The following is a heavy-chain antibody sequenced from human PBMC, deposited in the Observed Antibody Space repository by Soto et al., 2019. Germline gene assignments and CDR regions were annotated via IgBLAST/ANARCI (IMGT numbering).Heavy chain of an antibody. Sequence: GASVKVSCKASGYTFTSYAMHWVRQAPGQRLEWMGWINAGNGNTKYSQKFQGRVTITRDTSASTAYMELSSLRSEDTAVYYCARGIRIAAAGTGNWFDPWGQGTLVTVSS. CDR3: ARGIRIAAAGTGNWFDP. J-gene: IGHJ5*02. D-gene: IGHD6-13*01. V-gene: IGHV1-3*01. CDR1: GYTFTSYA. CDR2: INAGNGNT.